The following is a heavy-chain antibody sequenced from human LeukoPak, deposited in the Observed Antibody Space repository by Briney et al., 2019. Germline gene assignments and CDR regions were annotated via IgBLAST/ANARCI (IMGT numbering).Heavy chain of an antibody. J-gene: IGHJ4*02. CDR1: GYTLTQLS. V-gene: IGHV1-24*01. D-gene: IGHD3-10*01. CDR3: ATDTYYYGSGSLSY. CDR2: FDPEDGET. Sequence: ASVKVSCKVSGYTLTQLSMHWVRQAPRKGLEWMGGFDPEDGETIYAQKFQGRVTMTEDTSTDTAYMELSSLRSEDTAVYYCATDTYYYGSGSLSYWGQGTLVTVSS.